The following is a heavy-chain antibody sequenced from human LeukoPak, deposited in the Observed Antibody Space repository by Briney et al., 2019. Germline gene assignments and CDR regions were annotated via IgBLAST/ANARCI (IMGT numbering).Heavy chain of an antibody. Sequence: GGSLRLSCAASGFTFSNYEMNGVRQAPGMGLGWVSYITSSGPTAFYADSVKGRFNLSRDNAQNSLFLQMNNLTAEDTAIYYCARLGFCSDGSCYSLDYWGQGILVTVSS. D-gene: IGHD2-15*01. CDR3: ARLGFCSDGSCYSLDY. CDR1: GFTFSNYE. CDR2: ITSSGPTA. V-gene: IGHV3-48*03. J-gene: IGHJ4*02.